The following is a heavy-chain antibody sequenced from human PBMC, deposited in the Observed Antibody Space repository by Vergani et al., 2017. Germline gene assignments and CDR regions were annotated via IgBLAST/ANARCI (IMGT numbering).Heavy chain of an antibody. CDR2: ISNDGGNK. Sequence: VQLLESGGNLIQPGGSLRLSCGASGFSFGSYGMHWVRQSPGKGLEWVAVISNDGGNKYYADSVKGRFTIYKDNTVDMLSLQMNSLRPDDTAVYYCAKDLGGCNSISCSYYMDVWGKGTTVTV. CDR1: GFSFGSYG. D-gene: IGHD2/OR15-2a*01. CDR3: AKDLGGCNSISCSYYMDV. J-gene: IGHJ6*03. V-gene: IGHV3-30*18.